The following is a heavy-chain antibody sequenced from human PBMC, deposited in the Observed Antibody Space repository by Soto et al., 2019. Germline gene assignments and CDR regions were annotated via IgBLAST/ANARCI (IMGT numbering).Heavy chain of an antibody. CDR3: ARSIVVVTAADY. CDR1: GYTFTRYA. CDR2: INAGNGNT. D-gene: IGHD2-21*02. Sequence: SVKVSCKASGYTFTRYAMHWVRQAPGQRLEWMGWINAGNGNTKYSQKFQGRVTITRDTSASTAYMELSSLRSEDTAVYYCARSIVVVTAADYWGQGTLVTVSS. V-gene: IGHV1-3*01. J-gene: IGHJ4*02.